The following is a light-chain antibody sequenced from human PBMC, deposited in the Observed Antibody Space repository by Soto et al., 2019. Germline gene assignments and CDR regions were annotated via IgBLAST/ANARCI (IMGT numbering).Light chain of an antibody. Sequence: DIQMTQSPSFVSASVGDRVTITRRASQSVSNWLAWYQQRPGKAPKLLIHSASTLRSGVPARFSGSGSGTEFTLTIASLQPEDDATYYCQQDSYFPFTFGPGTKVAI. J-gene: IGKJ3*01. CDR2: SAS. CDR1: QSVSNW. CDR3: QQDSYFPFT. V-gene: IGKV1-12*01.